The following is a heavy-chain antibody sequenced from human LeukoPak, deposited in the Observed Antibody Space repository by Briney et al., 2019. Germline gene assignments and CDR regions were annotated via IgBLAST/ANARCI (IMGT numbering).Heavy chain of an antibody. CDR1: GGSISSYY. CDR2: IYTSGST. CDR3: ARERTMVRGVHFDY. V-gene: IGHV4-4*07. Sequence: SETLSLTCTVSGGSISSYYWSWIRQPAGKGLEWIGRIYTSGSTNYNPSLKSRVTMSVDTSKNQFSLKLSSVTAADTAVYYCARERTMVRGVHFDYWGQGTLVTVSS. J-gene: IGHJ4*02. D-gene: IGHD3-10*01.